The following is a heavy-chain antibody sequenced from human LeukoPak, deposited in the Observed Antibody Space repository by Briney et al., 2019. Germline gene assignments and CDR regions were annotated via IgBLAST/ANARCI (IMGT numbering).Heavy chain of an antibody. V-gene: IGHV1-46*01. J-gene: IGHJ4*02. CDR3: ARGPPHGDSSIVFDF. CDR2: INPSGGTT. Sequence: GASVKVSCKASGYTFTSFYIYWFRQAPGQGLEWVGMINPSGGTTNYAQRFQGRVTITRDSSTSTVYMELTRLRSEDTAVYFCARGPPHGDSSIVFDFWGQGTLVTVSS. D-gene: IGHD4-17*01. CDR1: GYTFTSFY.